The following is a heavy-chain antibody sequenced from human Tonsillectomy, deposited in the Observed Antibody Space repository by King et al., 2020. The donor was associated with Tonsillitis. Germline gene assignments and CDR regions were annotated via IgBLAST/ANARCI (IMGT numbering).Heavy chain of an antibody. Sequence: QLVQSGGGLVQPGRSLRLSCGASGFTFNSYAMSWVRQAPGKGLEWVSAISISGGSTYYADSVKCRFTISRDNSKNTLSLQMNSLRAEDTAVYYCAKAGTMTTVTTGHYGMDVWGQGTTVTVSS. V-gene: IGHV3-23*04. J-gene: IGHJ6*02. CDR1: GFTFNSYA. CDR3: AKAGTMTTVTTGHYGMDV. D-gene: IGHD4-11*01. CDR2: ISISGGST.